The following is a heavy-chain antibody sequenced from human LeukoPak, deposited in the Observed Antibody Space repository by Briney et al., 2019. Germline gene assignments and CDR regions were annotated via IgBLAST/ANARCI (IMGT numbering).Heavy chain of an antibody. CDR2: INTNTGNP. CDR3: AKPKVGYSYRCHYYYGMDV. CDR1: GYTFTSYA. Sequence: ASVKVSCKASGYTFTSYAMNWVRQAPGQGLEWMGWINTNTGNPTYAQGFTGRFVVSLDPSVSTAYLQISSLKAEDTAVYYCAKPKVGYSYRCHYYYGMDVWGQGTTVTVSS. V-gene: IGHV7-4-1*02. D-gene: IGHD5-18*01. J-gene: IGHJ6*02.